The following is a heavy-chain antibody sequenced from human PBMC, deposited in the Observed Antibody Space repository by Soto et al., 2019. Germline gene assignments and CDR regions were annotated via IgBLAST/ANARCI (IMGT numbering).Heavy chain of an antibody. D-gene: IGHD6-19*01. CDR3: ARDRSADRFVQYFQH. J-gene: IGHJ1*01. Sequence: EVQLVESGGGLVQRGGSLRLSCAAPGFIFTSYGMVWVRQAPGKGLEWFSSISSRSDSIYYADSVKARFTISSDNAQNSLYLQMSSLTSEDTAVYYCARDRSADRFVQYFQHWGPGTLVTVSS. CDR2: ISSRSDSI. CDR1: GFIFTSYG. V-gene: IGHV3-21*01.